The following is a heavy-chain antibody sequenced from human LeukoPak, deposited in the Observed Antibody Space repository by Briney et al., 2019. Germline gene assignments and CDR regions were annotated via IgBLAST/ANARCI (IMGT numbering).Heavy chain of an antibody. CDR2: INHSGST. J-gene: IGHJ5*02. V-gene: IGHV4-34*01. D-gene: IGHD2-2*01. CDR3: ARSSNLAYNWFDP. Sequence: SETLSLTCGVHGGSFSGYHWSWIRQPPGKGLEWIGEINHSGSTNYNSSLKSRVTISVDTSKNQFSLKLSSVIAADTAVYYCARSSNLAYNWFDPWGQGTLVTVSS. CDR1: GGSFSGYH.